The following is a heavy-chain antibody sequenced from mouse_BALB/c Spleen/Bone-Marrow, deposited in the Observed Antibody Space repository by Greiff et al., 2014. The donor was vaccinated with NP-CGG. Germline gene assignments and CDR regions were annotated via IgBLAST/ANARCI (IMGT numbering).Heavy chain of an antibody. J-gene: IGHJ2*01. CDR1: GFNIKDTY. CDR3: ATDSSGYLDY. D-gene: IGHD3-2*01. Sequence: EVQLQESGSELVKPGASVKLSCTASGFNIKDTYMHWVKQRPEQGLEWIGRIDPANGNTKYDPKFQGKATITADTSSNTAYLQLSSLTSEDTAVYYCATDSSGYLDYWGQGTTLTVSS. V-gene: IGHV14-3*02. CDR2: IDPANGNT.